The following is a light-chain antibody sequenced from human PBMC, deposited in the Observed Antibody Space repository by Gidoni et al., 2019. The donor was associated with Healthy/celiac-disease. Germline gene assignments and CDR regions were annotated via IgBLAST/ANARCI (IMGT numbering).Light chain of an antibody. CDR2: GAS. CDR1: QSVSSN. V-gene: IGKV3-15*01. CDR3: QQYNNWPPYT. Sequence: ELVMTQSPATLSVSPGERSTLSCRASQSVSSNFAWYQQKPGQAPRLLIYGASPRAPGIPAKFKGSGFGTEFTLTISSLESEDFAGYYCQQYNNWPPYTFGQGTKLEIK. J-gene: IGKJ2*01.